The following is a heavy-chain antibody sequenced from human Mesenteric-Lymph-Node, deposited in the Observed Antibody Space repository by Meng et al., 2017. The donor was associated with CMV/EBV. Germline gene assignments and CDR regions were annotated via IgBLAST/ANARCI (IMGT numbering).Heavy chain of an antibody. Sequence: ASVKVSCKASGYTFTSYDISWVRQAPGQGLEWMGWISTYNGHTNHAQKLQGRVTMTTDTSTTTAYMELRSLRSDDTAVYYCARLTSDAFDIWGQGTMVTVSS. CDR2: ISTYNGHT. V-gene: IGHV1-18*01. CDR3: ARLTSDAFDI. CDR1: GYTFTSYD. D-gene: IGHD1-14*01. J-gene: IGHJ3*02.